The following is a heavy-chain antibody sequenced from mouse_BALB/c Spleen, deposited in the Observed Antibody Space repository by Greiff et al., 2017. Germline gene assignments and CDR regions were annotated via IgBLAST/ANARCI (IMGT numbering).Heavy chain of an antibody. Sequence: EVKLMESGGDLVKPGGSLKLSCAASGFTFSSYGMSWVRQTPDKRLEWVATISSGGSYTYYPDSVKGRFTISRDNAKNTLYLQMSSLKSEDTAMYYCARPHYYGQTPPFAYWGQGTLVTVSA. CDR3: ARPHYYGQTPPFAY. CDR2: ISSGGSYT. D-gene: IGHD1-2*01. CDR1: GFTFSSYG. V-gene: IGHV5-6*01. J-gene: IGHJ3*01.